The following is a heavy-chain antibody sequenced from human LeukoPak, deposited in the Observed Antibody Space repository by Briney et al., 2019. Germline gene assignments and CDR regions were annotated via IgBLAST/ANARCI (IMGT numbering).Heavy chain of an antibody. D-gene: IGHD3-22*01. Sequence: PSETLSLTCAVSGGSISRGSYCWSWIRPPAGRGLEWIGRISPSGGPSYNPSLKSRVTISVDTSKNQFSLKLSSVTAADTAVYYCARGQWLPVFDFWGQGTLVTVSS. CDR2: ISPSGGP. J-gene: IGHJ4*02. V-gene: IGHV4-61*02. CDR3: ARGQWLPVFDF. CDR1: GGSISRGSYC.